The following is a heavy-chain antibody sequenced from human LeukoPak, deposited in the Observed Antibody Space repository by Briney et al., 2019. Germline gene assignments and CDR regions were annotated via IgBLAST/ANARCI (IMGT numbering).Heavy chain of an antibody. V-gene: IGHV4-4*07. CDR2: IYSSGST. J-gene: IGHJ3*02. Sequence: SETLSLTCSASGDSISSYYWSWIRQPAGKGLEWIGRIYSSGSTNYNPSLKSRVTMSVDTSKNQFSLQLSSVTAADTAVYYCARDQGSSSWVYGAFDIWGQGTMVTVSS. CDR1: GDSISSYY. CDR3: ARDQGSSSWVYGAFDI. D-gene: IGHD6-13*01.